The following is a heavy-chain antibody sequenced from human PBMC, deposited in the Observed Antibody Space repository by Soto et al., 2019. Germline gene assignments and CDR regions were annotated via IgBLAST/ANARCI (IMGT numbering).Heavy chain of an antibody. Sequence: GGSLRLSCAASGFTFSSYSMNWVRQAPGKGLEWVSSISSSSSYIYYADSVKGRFTISRDNAKNTLYLQMNSLRTEDTALYYCAKDSDYDTAGPLDYWGQGTLVTVSS. V-gene: IGHV3-21*01. D-gene: IGHD3-9*01. CDR3: AKDSDYDTAGPLDY. CDR1: GFTFSSYS. J-gene: IGHJ4*02. CDR2: ISSSSSYI.